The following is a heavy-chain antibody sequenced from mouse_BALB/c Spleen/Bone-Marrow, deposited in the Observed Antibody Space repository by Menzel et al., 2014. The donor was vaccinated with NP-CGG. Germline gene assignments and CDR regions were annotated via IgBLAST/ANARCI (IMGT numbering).Heavy chain of an antibody. J-gene: IGHJ4*01. CDR2: ISSGGSYT. CDR1: GFTFSSYA. Sequence: EVQVVESGGGLVKPGGSLKLSCAASGFTFSSYAMSWVRPTPEKRLEWVATISSGGSYTYYPDSVKGRFTISRDNAKNTLYLQMSSLRSEDTAMYYCARQRDGSYAMDYWGQGTSVTVSS. CDR3: ARQRDGSYAMDY. V-gene: IGHV5-9-3*01. D-gene: IGHD2-3*01.